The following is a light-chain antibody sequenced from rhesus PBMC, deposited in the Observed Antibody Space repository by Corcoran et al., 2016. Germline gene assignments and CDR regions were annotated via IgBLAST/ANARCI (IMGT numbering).Light chain of an antibody. CDR3: LHYYDNPFT. CDR2: GAS. V-gene: IGKV1S12*01. J-gene: IGKJ3*01. Sequence: DIQMTQSPSALSASVGDRVTISCRASQNIYSNLAWYQQKPGKAQKLLLYGASSLQTGIPSRFGGSGSGTVFTLISSSLQPEDSAAYYCLHYYDNPFTFGPGTKLDIK. CDR1: QNIYSN.